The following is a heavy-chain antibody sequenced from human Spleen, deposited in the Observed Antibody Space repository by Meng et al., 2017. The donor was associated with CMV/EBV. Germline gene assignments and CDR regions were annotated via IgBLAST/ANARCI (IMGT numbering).Heavy chain of an antibody. Sequence: GESLKISCAASGFTFSSYTMNWVRQAPGKGLEWVSSISSGSEYIYYADSVKGRFTISRDNGKNSLYLQMNSLRAEDTALYYCARGMSIAAPRFFVYWGQGALVTVSS. CDR3: ARGMSIAAPRFFVY. CDR2: ISSGSEYI. J-gene: IGHJ4*02. V-gene: IGHV3-21*01. CDR1: GFTFSSYT. D-gene: IGHD6-6*01.